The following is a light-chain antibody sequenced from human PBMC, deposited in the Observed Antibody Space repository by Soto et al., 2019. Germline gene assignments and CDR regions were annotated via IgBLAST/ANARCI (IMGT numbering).Light chain of an antibody. CDR3: QQYNNDPWT. J-gene: IGKJ1*01. Sequence: DIQMTQSPSTLSASVGDRVTITCRASQSISSWLAWYQQKPEKAPKLLIYKATTLESGVPSRFSGSGSGTEFTLTIGSLEPDDFATYYCQQYNNDPWTFGHGTKVEI. V-gene: IGKV1-5*03. CDR1: QSISSW. CDR2: KAT.